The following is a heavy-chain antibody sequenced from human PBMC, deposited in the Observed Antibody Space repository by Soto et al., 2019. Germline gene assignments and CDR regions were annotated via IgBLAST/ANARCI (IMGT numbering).Heavy chain of an antibody. CDR1: GSSLGAFH. J-gene: IGHJ5*02. Sequence: SETLSLTCAIYGSSLGAFHWTWIRQPPGKGLEWIGELIHGGSTTYNPSLKSRVTFSLDTSKSQFSLHLLSVTAADTAVYYCARDMHAGFTHYFDPWGQGTLVTVSS. V-gene: IGHV4-34*12. D-gene: IGHD1-26*01. CDR2: LIHGGST. CDR3: ARDMHAGFTHYFDP.